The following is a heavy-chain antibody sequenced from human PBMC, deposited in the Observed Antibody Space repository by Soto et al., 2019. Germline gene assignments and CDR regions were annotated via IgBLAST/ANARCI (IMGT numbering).Heavy chain of an antibody. Sequence: GGSLRLSCAASGFTFNNYWMHWVRQAPGKGLVWVSRISTDGTTTGYADSVKGRFTFSRDNAKNTLYLQMNSLRAEDTAVYYCARDQPGYSYGYGLGYWGQGTLVTVSS. CDR2: ISTDGTTT. J-gene: IGHJ4*02. CDR1: GFTFNNYW. D-gene: IGHD5-18*01. CDR3: ARDQPGYSYGYGLGY. V-gene: IGHV3-74*01.